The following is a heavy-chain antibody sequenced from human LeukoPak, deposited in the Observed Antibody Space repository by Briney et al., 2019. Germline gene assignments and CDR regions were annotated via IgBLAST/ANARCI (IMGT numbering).Heavy chain of an antibody. V-gene: IGHV3-23*01. CDR3: ANSPRGYSYGTRQFDY. Sequence: GGSLRLSCTASGFTFSSYAMSWVRQAPGKGLEWVSAISGSGGSTYYADSVKGRFTISRDNSKNTLYLQMNSLRAEDTAVYYCANSPRGYSYGTRQFDYWGQGTLVTVSS. CDR1: GFTFSSYA. CDR2: ISGSGGST. J-gene: IGHJ4*02. D-gene: IGHD5-18*01.